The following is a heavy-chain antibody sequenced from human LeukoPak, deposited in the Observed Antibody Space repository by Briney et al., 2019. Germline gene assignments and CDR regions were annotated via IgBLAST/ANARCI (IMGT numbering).Heavy chain of an antibody. D-gene: IGHD1-26*01. CDR1: GDSISSSSYY. CDR3: ARGEGYSESRKFDY. V-gene: IGHV4-31*03. CDR2: IYYSGST. J-gene: IGHJ4*02. Sequence: SETLSLTCTVSGDSISSSSYYWGWIRQPPGKGLEFIGYIYYSGSTYYNPSLESRVIISVDTSKKQFSLKLSSVTAADTAVYYCARGEGYSESRKFDYWGQGTLVTVSS.